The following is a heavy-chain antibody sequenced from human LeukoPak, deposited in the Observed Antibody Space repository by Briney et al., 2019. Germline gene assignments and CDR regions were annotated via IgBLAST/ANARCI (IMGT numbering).Heavy chain of an antibody. CDR3: AKGHWSYYDSSGYYLEDY. Sequence: GGSLRLSCAASGFSFRSYGMHWVRQAPGKGLEGVAVISYDGTNKYYADSVKGRFTISRDNSKNTLYLQMNSLRAEDTAVYYCAKGHWSYYDSSGYYLEDYWGQGTLVTVSS. D-gene: IGHD3-22*01. J-gene: IGHJ4*02. V-gene: IGHV3-30*18. CDR1: GFSFRSYG. CDR2: ISYDGTNK.